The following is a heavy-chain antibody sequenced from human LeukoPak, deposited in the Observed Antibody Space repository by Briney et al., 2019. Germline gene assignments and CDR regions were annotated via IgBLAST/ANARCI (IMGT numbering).Heavy chain of an antibody. Sequence: GGSLRLSCVASGLAFSSYSMHWVRQAPGKGLEWVAVISYDGRNKHYPDSVKGRFTISRDISTDTLWLQMDSLRTEDTAVYYCAKGPLRGTAAAIDYWGQGTLVTVSS. D-gene: IGHD2-2*01. CDR3: AKGPLRGTAAAIDY. J-gene: IGHJ4*02. CDR2: ISYDGRNK. V-gene: IGHV3-30*04. CDR1: GLAFSSYS.